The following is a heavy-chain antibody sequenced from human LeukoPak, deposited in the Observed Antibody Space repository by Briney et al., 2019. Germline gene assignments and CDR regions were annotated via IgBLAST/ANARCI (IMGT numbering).Heavy chain of an antibody. CDR3: ASYSGFFSSGPTGFDY. D-gene: IGHD6-19*01. CDR2: IYYSGST. J-gene: IGHJ4*02. V-gene: IGHV4-59*08. Sequence: SETLSLTCTVSGGSISSYYWSWIRQPPGKGLEWIGYIYYSGSTNYNPSLKSRVTISVDTSKNQFSLKLSSVTAADTAVYYRASYSGFFSSGPTGFDYWGQGTLVTVSS. CDR1: GGSISSYY.